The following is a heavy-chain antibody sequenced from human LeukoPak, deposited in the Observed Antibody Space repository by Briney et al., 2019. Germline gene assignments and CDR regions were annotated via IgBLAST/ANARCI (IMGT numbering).Heavy chain of an antibody. D-gene: IGHD1-26*01. CDR2: INLNSGAT. Sequence: GASVKVSCKASGYIFTDNYIHWVRQAPGQGLEWMGRINLNSGATNYAQNFLGRVTMARDTSISTAYMELNSLTSDDTAVYYCARVLFRGSSRFDYWGQGTLVIVSS. CDR3: ARVLFRGSSRFDY. CDR1: GYIFTDNY. J-gene: IGHJ4*02. V-gene: IGHV1-2*06.